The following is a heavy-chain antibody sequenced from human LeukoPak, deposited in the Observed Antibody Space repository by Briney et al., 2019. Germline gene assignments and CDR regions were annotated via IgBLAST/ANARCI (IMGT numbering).Heavy chain of an antibody. V-gene: IGHV3-74*01. D-gene: IGHD3-10*01. CDR3: ARDLLRWFGELLRESFDI. CDR1: GFTFSSYW. J-gene: IGHJ3*02. CDR2: INSDGSST. Sequence: GGSLRLSCAASGFTFSSYWMHWVRQVPGKGLVWVSRINSDGSSTNYADSVKGRFTISRDNAKNSLYLQMNSLRAEDTAVYYCARDLLRWFGELLRESFDIWGQGTMVTVSS.